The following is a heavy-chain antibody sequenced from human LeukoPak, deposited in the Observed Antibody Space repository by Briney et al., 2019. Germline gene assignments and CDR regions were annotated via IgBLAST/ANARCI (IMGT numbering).Heavy chain of an antibody. CDR3: ARDRIQLWLRGTEPNYYYYYMDV. CDR2: ISSSGSTI. Sequence: GGSLRLSCAASGFTFSSYEMNWVRQAPGKGLEWVSYISSSGSTIYYADSVKGRFTISRDNAKNSLYLQMNSLRAEDTAVYYCARDRIQLWLRGTEPNYYYYYMDVWGKGTTVTISS. V-gene: IGHV3-48*03. J-gene: IGHJ6*03. D-gene: IGHD5-18*01. CDR1: GFTFSSYE.